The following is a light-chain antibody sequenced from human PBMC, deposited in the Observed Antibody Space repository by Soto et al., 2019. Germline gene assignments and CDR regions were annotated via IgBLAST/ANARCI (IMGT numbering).Light chain of an antibody. Sequence: EIVLTQSPATLSLSPGERASLSCRASQSVGSSLAWYQHKPGQAPRLLIYVVSNRATGIPARFSGSGSGTDFTLTISSLEPEDFAVYYCQQCVIWPLFTFGPGTKVDIK. CDR1: QSVGSS. CDR2: VVS. J-gene: IGKJ3*01. CDR3: QQCVIWPLFT. V-gene: IGKV3-11*01.